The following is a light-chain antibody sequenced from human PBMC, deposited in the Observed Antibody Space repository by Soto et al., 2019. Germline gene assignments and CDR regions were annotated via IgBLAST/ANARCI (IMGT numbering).Light chain of an antibody. CDR2: KAS. Sequence: DIQMTQSPSTLSASVGDRVTITCRASQSISSWLAWYQQKPGKAPKLLIYKASSLESGVPSRFSGSGSGTEFTLTISRLQPDDFATYSCQQYNSYSLTFGQGTKFEIK. V-gene: IGKV1-5*03. CDR1: QSISSW. J-gene: IGKJ1*01. CDR3: QQYNSYSLT.